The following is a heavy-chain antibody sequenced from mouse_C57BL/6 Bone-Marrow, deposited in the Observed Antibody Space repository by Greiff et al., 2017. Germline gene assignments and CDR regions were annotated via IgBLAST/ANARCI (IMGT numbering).Heavy chain of an antibody. Sequence: VQLQQSGPELVKPGASVKISCKASGYTFTDYYMNWVKQSHGKSLEWIGDINPNNGGTSYNQKFKGKATLTVDKSSSTAYMELRSLTSEDSAVYYCVRHLYEAWFAYWGQGTLVTVSA. D-gene: IGHD1-1*01. CDR1: GYTFTDYY. V-gene: IGHV1-26*01. CDR2: INPNNGGT. J-gene: IGHJ3*01. CDR3: VRHLYEAWFAY.